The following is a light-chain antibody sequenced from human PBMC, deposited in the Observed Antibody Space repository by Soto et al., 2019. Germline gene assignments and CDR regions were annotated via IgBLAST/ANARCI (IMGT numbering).Light chain of an antibody. CDR3: SSYTSTNSWV. Sequence: QSALTQSASVSGSPGQSITISCTGTSSDVGGYNYVSWYQQHPGKAPKLIIYDVSNRPSGVSTRFSGSKSGNTASLTISGLKAEDEADYSCSSYTSTNSWVFGGGTKVTV. CDR1: SSDVGGYNY. V-gene: IGLV2-14*01. CDR2: DVS. J-gene: IGLJ3*02.